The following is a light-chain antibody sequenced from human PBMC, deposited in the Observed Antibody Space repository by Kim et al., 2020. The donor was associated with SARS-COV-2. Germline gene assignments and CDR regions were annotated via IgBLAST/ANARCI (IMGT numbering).Light chain of an antibody. J-gene: IGKJ1*01. V-gene: IGKV3-20*01. CDR2: GAS. CDR1: QSVASSY. CDR3: QQYGSTPTWT. Sequence: IVLTQSPDTLSLSPGERATISCRASQSVASSYLAWYQQKPGQAPRLLIYGASSRATAIPDRFSGSGSGTDFTLTISRLEPEDFAVYYCQQYGSTPTWTFGQGTKVDIK.